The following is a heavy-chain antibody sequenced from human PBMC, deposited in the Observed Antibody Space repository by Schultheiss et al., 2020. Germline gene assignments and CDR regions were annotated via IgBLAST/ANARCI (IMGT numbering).Heavy chain of an antibody. CDR2: INPNSGGT. Sequence: ASVKVSCKASGYTFTGYYMHWVRQAPGQGLEWMGRINPNSGGTNYAQKFQGRVTMTRDTSISTAYMELSRLRSDDTAVYYCARGMVQYDSGGYRIDYWGQGTLVTVSS. CDR3: ARGMVQYDSGGYRIDY. D-gene: IGHD3-22*01. CDR1: GYTFTGYY. J-gene: IGHJ4*02. V-gene: IGHV1-2*06.